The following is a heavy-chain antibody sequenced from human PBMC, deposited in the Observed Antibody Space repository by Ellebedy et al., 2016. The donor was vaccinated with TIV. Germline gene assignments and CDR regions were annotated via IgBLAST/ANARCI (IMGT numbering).Heavy chain of an antibody. Sequence: PGGSLRLSCAASGFTFSSYGMHWVRQAPGKVLEWVAVIWYDGRNKYYADSVKGRFTISRDNSKNTLYLQMNSLRAEDTAVYYCARDFSSSWYWGLHYWGQGTLVTVSS. V-gene: IGHV3-33*01. CDR3: ARDFSSSWYWGLHY. D-gene: IGHD6-13*01. CDR2: IWYDGRNK. CDR1: GFTFSSYG. J-gene: IGHJ4*02.